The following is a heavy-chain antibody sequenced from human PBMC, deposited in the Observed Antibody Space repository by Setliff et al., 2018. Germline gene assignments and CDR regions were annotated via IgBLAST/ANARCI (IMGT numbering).Heavy chain of an antibody. V-gene: IGHV4-34*01. CDR2: INDRGST. J-gene: IGHJ5*02. CDR3: ARLSHAYYYGSGSYFGFDP. D-gene: IGHD3-10*01. CDR1: GVSVSRHY. Sequence: PSETLSLTCIVSGVSVSRHYWSWIRQAPGRGLEWIGEINDRGSTHYNPSLKSRVTISIDTSKNQFSLKLTSVTAADTAVYYCARLSHAYYYGSGSYFGFDPWGQGTLVTVSS.